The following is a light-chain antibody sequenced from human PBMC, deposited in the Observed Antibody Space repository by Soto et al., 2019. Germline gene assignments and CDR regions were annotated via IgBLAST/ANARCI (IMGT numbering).Light chain of an antibody. CDR3: KSYDRSLSGYV. J-gene: IGLJ1*01. CDR2: ANG. CDR1: SSNIGAGYD. V-gene: IGLV1-40*01. Sequence: QSTLTQPPSVSGAPGQRVTISCTGRSSNIGAGYDVHWYQQLPGPAPKLLIYANGNRPSGVPDRFSGSKSGTSASLAITGIQAEDEADSYCKSYDRSLSGYVLGTGTKVTVL.